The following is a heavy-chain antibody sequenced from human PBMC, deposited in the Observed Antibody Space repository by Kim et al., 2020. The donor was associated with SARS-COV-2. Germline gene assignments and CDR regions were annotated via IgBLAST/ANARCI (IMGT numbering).Heavy chain of an antibody. CDR1: GYTFTSYG. Sequence: ASVKVSCKASGYTFTSYGINWVRQAPGQGLEWMGWISAHNGNTNHAQKLQGRITMTTDTSTSTAYMELRSLRSDDTAVYYCARDEKRYCSGGTCEYFDYWGQGTLVTVSS. D-gene: IGHD2-15*01. V-gene: IGHV1-18*04. CDR3: ARDEKRYCSGGTCEYFDY. J-gene: IGHJ4*02. CDR2: ISAHNGNT.